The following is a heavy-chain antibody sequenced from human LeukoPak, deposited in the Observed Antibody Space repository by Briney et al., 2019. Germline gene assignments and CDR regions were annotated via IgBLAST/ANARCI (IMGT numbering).Heavy chain of an antibody. J-gene: IGHJ6*04. V-gene: IGHV4-39*07. D-gene: IGHD3-9*01. CDR3: ARDLRPHYDILTGPSVDV. Sequence: PSETLSLTCTVSGGSISSSSYYWGWIRQPPGKGLEWIGSIYYSGSTYYNPSLKSRVTISVDTSKNQFSLKLSSVTAADTAVYYCARDLRPHYDILTGPSVDVWGKGTTVTISS. CDR2: IYYSGST. CDR1: GGSISSSSYY.